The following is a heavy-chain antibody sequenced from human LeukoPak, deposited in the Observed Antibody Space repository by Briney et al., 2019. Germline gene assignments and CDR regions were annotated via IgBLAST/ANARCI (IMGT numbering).Heavy chain of an antibody. D-gene: IGHD3-22*01. CDR2: VYHSGST. V-gene: IGHV4-38-2*02. J-gene: IGHJ3*02. Sequence: SETLSLTCSVSDFSITRGYYWAWIRQPPGKGLEWIGSVYHSGSTYYNPSLKSRVTISADTSKNQFSLKLNSVTAADTAVYYCAREGYDSGAYFAFDIWGQGTLVTVSS. CDR3: AREGYDSGAYFAFDI. CDR1: DFSITRGYY.